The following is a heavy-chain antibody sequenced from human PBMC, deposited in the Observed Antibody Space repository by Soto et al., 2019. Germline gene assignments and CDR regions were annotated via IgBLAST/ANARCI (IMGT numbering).Heavy chain of an antibody. CDR1: GFTCSSDA. D-gene: IGHD3-3*01. Sequence: GWSLRLSCAASGFTCSSDAMGWVRQAPGKGLEWVSAISGSGGSTYYADSVKGRFTISRDNSKNTLYLQMNSLRAEDTAVYYCAKARAQYYDFWSGYPVDYWGQGTLVTVSS. CDR3: AKARAQYYDFWSGYPVDY. V-gene: IGHV3-23*01. CDR2: ISGSGGST. J-gene: IGHJ4*02.